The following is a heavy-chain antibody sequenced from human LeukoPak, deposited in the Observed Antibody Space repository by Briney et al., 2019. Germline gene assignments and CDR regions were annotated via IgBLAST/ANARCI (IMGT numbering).Heavy chain of an antibody. CDR3: ARDSSITIFGVALNWFDP. V-gene: IGHV3-48*01. CDR2: ISSSSSTI. J-gene: IGHJ5*02. Sequence: GGSLRLSCAASGFTFSSYSMNWVRQAPGKGLEWVSYISSSSSTIYYADSVEGRFTISRDNAKNSLYLQMNSLRAEDTAVYYCARDSSITIFGVALNWFDPWGQGTLVAVSS. D-gene: IGHD3-3*01. CDR1: GFTFSSYS.